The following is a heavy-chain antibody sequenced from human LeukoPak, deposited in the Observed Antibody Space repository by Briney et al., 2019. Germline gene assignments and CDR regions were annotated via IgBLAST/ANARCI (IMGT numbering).Heavy chain of an antibody. CDR2: IIPIFGTA. J-gene: IGHJ6*03. D-gene: IGHD5-18*01. CDR3: ARDRYSYGQNYYYYYMDV. V-gene: IGHV1-69*05. CDR1: GGTFSSYA. Sequence: ASVKVSCKASGGTFSSYAISWVRQAPGQGLEWMGRIIPIFGTANCAQKFQGRVTITTDESTSTAYMELSSLRSEDTAVYYCARDRYSYGQNYYYYYMDVWGKGTTVTVSS.